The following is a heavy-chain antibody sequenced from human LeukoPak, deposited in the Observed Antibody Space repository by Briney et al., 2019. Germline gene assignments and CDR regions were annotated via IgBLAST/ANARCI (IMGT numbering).Heavy chain of an antibody. V-gene: IGHV3-30-3*01. CDR2: ISYDGSNK. D-gene: IGHD4-17*01. J-gene: IGHJ4*02. CDR1: GFTFDSNY. CDR3: ARAYADY. Sequence: GGSLRLSCAASGFTFDSNYLSWVRQAPWKGLEWVAVISYDGSNKYYADSVKGRFTISRDNSKNTLYLQMNSLRAEDTAVYYCARAYADYWGQGTLVTVSS.